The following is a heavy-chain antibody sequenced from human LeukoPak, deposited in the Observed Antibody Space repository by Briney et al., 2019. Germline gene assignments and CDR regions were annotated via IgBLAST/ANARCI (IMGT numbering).Heavy chain of an antibody. CDR3: TRMTVGHDY. D-gene: IGHD4/OR15-4a*01. CDR2: INHSGYT. CDR1: GVSFDDYY. J-gene: IGHJ4*02. Sequence: KPSETLSLTCAVSGVSFDDYYRSWVRQTPGKGLEWIGEINHSGYTNDSPSLKSRVTLSIDTSRKQFSLNLRSVTVADTGIYYCTRMTVGHDYWGQGTLVTVSS. V-gene: IGHV4-34*01.